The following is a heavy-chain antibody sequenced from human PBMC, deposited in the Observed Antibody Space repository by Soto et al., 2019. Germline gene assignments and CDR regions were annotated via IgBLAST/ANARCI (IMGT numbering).Heavy chain of an antibody. CDR1: GFTFSSHA. J-gene: IGHJ4*02. D-gene: IGHD6-13*01. CDR2: VSGSGGST. CDR3: ARRGPGTYFDY. Sequence: EVQLLESGGGLVQPGGSLRLSCAASGFTFSSHAMRWVRQAPGKGLAWVSAVSGSGGSTYYADSVKGRFTISRDNSKNTLYLQMNSLRAEDTAVYYCARRGPGTYFDYWGQGNLVTVSS. V-gene: IGHV3-23*01.